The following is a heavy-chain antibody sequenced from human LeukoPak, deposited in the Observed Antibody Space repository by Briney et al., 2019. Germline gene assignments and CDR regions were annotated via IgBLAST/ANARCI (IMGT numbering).Heavy chain of an antibody. V-gene: IGHV4-59*08. CDR2: IYYSGIT. CDR3: ARQGSGSRAAFDY. D-gene: IGHD1-26*01. J-gene: IGHJ4*02. Sequence: SETLSLTCTVSGGSISIFYWSWIRQPPGKGLEWIGYIYYSGITNYNPSLKSRVTISVDTSKNQFSLKLSSVTAADTAVYYCARQGSGSRAAFDYLGQGALVTVSS. CDR1: GGSISIFY.